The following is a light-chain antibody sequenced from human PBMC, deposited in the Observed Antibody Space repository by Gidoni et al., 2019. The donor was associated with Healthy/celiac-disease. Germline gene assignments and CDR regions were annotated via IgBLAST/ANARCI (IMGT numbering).Light chain of an antibody. CDR1: QSVSGSY. CDR3: QQYGSSPLCS. CDR2: GAS. V-gene: IGKV3-20*01. Sequence: PGTLSLSPGERATLSCRASQSVSGSYLAWYQQKPGQAPRLLIYGASSRATGIPDRFSGSGSGTDFTLTISRLEPEDFAVYYCQQYGSSPLCSFXQXTKLEIK. J-gene: IGKJ2*04.